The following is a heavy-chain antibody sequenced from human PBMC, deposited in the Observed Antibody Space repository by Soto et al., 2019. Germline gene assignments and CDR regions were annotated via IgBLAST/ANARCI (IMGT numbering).Heavy chain of an antibody. CDR2: IIPIFGTA. Sequence: GASVKVSCKASGGTFSSYALSWVRQAPGQGLEWMGGIIPIFGTANYAQKFQGRVTITADKTTSTAYMELSSLRSEDTAVYYWAIGFLGSSGYYDYGYWGQGTLVTVSS. CDR1: GGTFSSYA. J-gene: IGHJ4*02. D-gene: IGHD3-22*01. CDR3: AIGFLGSSGYYDYGY. V-gene: IGHV1-69*06.